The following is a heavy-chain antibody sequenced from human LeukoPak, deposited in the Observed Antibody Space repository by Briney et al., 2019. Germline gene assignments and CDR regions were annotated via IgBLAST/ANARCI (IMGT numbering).Heavy chain of an antibody. J-gene: IGHJ4*02. CDR2: ISGSGGST. Sequence: GGSLRLSCAASGFTFSSYAMSWVRQAPGKGLEWVSAISGSGGSTYYADSVQARFTISRDNSKNTLYLQMNSLRAEVTAVYYCSKATVYDSSGYYDYWGQGTLVTVSS. CDR3: SKATVYDSSGYYDY. CDR1: GFTFSSYA. D-gene: IGHD3-22*01. V-gene: IGHV3-23*01.